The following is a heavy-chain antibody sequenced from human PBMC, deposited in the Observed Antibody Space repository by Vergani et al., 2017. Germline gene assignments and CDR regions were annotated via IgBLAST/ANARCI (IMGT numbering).Heavy chain of an antibody. CDR1: GFTFSSYG. CDR2: IWYDGSNK. CDR3: AREASSGWNFDY. D-gene: IGHD6-19*01. Sequence: QVQLVESGGGVVQPGRSLRLSCAASGFTFSSYGMHWVRQAPGKGLEWVAVIWYDGSNKYYADSVKGRFTISRDNSKNTLYLQMNSLGAEDTAVYYCAREASSGWNFDYWGQGTLVTVSS. J-gene: IGHJ4*02. V-gene: IGHV3-33*01.